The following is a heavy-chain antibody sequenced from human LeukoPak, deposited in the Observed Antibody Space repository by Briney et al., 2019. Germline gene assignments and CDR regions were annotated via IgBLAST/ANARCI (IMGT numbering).Heavy chain of an antibody. CDR3: ASGIVVVPAAKFDY. D-gene: IGHD2-2*01. J-gene: IGHJ4*02. CDR2: IHSGGST. Sequence: GGSLRLSCAASGFTVSSNYMSWVRQAPGKGLEWVSVIHSGGSTYYADSVKGRFTISRDNSKNTLYLQMNSLRAEDTAVYYCASGIVVVPAAKFDYWGQGTLVTVSS. CDR1: GFTVSSNY. V-gene: IGHV3-53*01.